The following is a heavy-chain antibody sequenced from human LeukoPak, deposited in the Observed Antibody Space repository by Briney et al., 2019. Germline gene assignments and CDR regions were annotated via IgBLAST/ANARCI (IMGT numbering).Heavy chain of an antibody. D-gene: IGHD6-13*01. Sequence: SETLSLTCTVSGDSISSSSFYWAWVRQTPGKGLEWIGSIYHSGSTDYNPSLRSRVTISVDTSKNQFSLRLTYVTAADTAMYYCARLFGSWPFYLDYWGQGNLVSVSS. J-gene: IGHJ4*02. V-gene: IGHV4-39*07. CDR2: IYHSGST. CDR3: ARLFGSWPFYLDY. CDR1: GDSISSSSFY.